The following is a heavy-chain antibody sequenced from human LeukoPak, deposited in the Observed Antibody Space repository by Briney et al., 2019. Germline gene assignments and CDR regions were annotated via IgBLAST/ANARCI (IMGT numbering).Heavy chain of an antibody. CDR2: IHNSGSP. V-gene: IGHV4-4*07. J-gene: IGHJ4*02. Sequence: SETLSLTCSVSGASITTYCWSWIRQSAGKGLEWIGRIHNSGSPHYSPSLTGRVTMSLDTSKNQFSLKLTSVTAADTAVYYCARDLGNVGWLIDYWGQGTRVTVSS. CDR3: ARDLGNVGWLIDY. CDR1: GASITTYC. D-gene: IGHD6-19*01.